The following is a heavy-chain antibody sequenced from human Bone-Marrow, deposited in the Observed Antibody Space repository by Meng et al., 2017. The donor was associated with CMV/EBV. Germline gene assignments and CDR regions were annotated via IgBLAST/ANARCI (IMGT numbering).Heavy chain of an antibody. CDR1: GFTFSNAW. Sequence: GESLKISCAASGFTFSNAWMSWVRQAPGKGLEWVGRIKSKTDGGTTDYAAPVKGRFTISRDDSKNTLYLQMSSLKTEDTAVYYCTTDITMIVVVITRNYWGQGTLVTVSS. CDR3: TTDITMIVVVITRNY. CDR2: IKSKTDGGTT. D-gene: IGHD3-22*01. J-gene: IGHJ4*02. V-gene: IGHV3-15*01.